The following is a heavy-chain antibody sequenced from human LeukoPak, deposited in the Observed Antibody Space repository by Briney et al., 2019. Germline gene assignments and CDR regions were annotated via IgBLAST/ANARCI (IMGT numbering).Heavy chain of an antibody. CDR2: ISWNSGSI. D-gene: IGHD6-19*01. V-gene: IGHV3-9*01. CDR3: AKDIMSGWYVLDY. CDR1: GFTFDDYA. Sequence: PGRSLRLSCAASGFTFDDYAMHWVRQAPGKGLEWVSGISWNSGSIGYADSVKGRFTISRDNAKNSLYLQMNSLRAEDTALYYCAKDIMSGWYVLDYWGQGTLVTVSS. J-gene: IGHJ4*02.